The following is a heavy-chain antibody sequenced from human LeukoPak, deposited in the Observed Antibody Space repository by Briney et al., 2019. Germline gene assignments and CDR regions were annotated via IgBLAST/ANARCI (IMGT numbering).Heavy chain of an antibody. J-gene: IGHJ4*02. CDR1: GYTFTSYG. CDR3: ARALRYFDWLSIFDY. CDR2: ISAYNGNT. V-gene: IGHV1-18*01. D-gene: IGHD3-9*01. Sequence: ASVKVSCKASGYTFTSYGISGVRQAPGQGLEWMGWISAYNGNTNYAQKLQGRVTMTTDTSTSTDYMELRSLRSDDTAVYYCARALRYFDWLSIFDYWGQGTLVTVSS.